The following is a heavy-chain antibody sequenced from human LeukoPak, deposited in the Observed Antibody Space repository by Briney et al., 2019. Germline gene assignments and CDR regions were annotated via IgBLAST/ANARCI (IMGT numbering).Heavy chain of an antibody. J-gene: IGHJ5*02. Sequence: SETLSLTCTVSGGSISSYYWSWIRQPPGKGLEWIGYIYYSGSTNYNPSLKSRVTISVDTSKNQFSLKLSSVTAADTAVYYCARGRDSSSWYVSWFDPWGQGTLVTVSS. CDR3: ARGRDSSSWYVSWFDP. CDR2: IYYSGST. V-gene: IGHV4-59*01. D-gene: IGHD6-13*01. CDR1: GGSISSYY.